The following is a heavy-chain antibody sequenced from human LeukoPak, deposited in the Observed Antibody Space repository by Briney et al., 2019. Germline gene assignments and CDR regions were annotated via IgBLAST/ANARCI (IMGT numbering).Heavy chain of an antibody. J-gene: IGHJ4*02. V-gene: IGHV3-23*01. Sequence: GGSLRLSCAASGFTFSNYGMSWVRQAPGKGLEWVSGISDTGGTTHYADSVKGRFTISRDNSKNTLYLQMNSLRAEDTAVYYCAKAYSSSSGGYYFDYWGQGTLVTVSS. CDR2: ISDTGGTT. CDR3: AKAYSSSSGGYYFDY. D-gene: IGHD6-6*01. CDR1: GFTFSNYG.